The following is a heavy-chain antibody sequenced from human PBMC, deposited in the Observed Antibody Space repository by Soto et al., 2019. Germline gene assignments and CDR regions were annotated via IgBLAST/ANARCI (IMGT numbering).Heavy chain of an antibody. V-gene: IGHV3-73*01. Sequence: PGWSLRLSCAASGFIFSGSAIHWVRQASGKGLEWVGRIRSRANNYATSSGESVKGRFKFSRDDSKNTAYLQMNSLKTEDTATYYYSRGHVAPIGDYYDHGMDVGGQGTTFT. J-gene: IGHJ6*02. CDR1: GFIFSGSA. D-gene: IGHD2-2*02. CDR2: IRSRANNYAT. CDR3: SRGHVAPIGDYYDHGMDV.